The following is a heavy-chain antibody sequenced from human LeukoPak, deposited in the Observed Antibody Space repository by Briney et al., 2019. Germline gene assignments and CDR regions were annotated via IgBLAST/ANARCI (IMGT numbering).Heavy chain of an antibody. CDR1: GSSFTSYW. V-gene: IGHV5-51*01. CDR2: IYPGDSDT. J-gene: IGHJ4*02. Sequence: GESLQISCKGSGSSFTSYWIGWVRQLPGKGLEGMGIIYPGDSDTRYSPSFQGQVTNSADKSISTAYLQWSSLKASDTAMYYCARHTYYYGSGSYSPTDYWGQGTLVTVSS. D-gene: IGHD3-10*01. CDR3: ARHTYYYGSGSYSPTDY.